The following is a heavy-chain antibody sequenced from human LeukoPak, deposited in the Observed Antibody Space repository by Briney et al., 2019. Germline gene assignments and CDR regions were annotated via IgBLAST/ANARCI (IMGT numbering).Heavy chain of an antibody. CDR1: GGSISSYY. Sequence: ASETPPPTCPVSGGSISSYYWRWIRQPPGKGLGWIGYIYYSGSTNYNPSLKSRVTISVDTSKNQFSLKLSSVTAADTAVYYCARAGLNYDFWSGYYAFDIWGQGTMVTVSS. CDR3: ARAGLNYDFWSGYYAFDI. D-gene: IGHD3-3*01. J-gene: IGHJ3*02. V-gene: IGHV4-59*01. CDR2: IYYSGST.